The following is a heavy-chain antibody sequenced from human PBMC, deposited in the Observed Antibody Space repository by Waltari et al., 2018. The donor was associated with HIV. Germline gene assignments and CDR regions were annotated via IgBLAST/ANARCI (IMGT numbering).Heavy chain of an antibody. V-gene: IGHV3-21*01. CDR1: GFSLSCFS. D-gene: IGHD2-8*01. Sequence: EVQLVESGGGLVKPGGSLRVGCAASGFSLSCFSMNWVRQALEEGLEGVSSISCRSSYIDCADSVKGRFTITRANAKNSLFRQMNSLRADDTAVYYCTRARTNGPGGYWGQGTLVTVSS. CDR2: ISCRSSYI. J-gene: IGHJ4*02. CDR3: TRARTNGPGGY.